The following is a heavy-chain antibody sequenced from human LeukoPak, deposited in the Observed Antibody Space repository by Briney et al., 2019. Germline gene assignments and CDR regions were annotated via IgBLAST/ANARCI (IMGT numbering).Heavy chain of an antibody. D-gene: IGHD3-10*01. CDR3: AREPRGGQIDY. V-gene: IGHV1-2*02. Sequence: ASVKVSCKASGSTFTGYYMHWVRQAPGQGLEWMGWINPNSGVTNYGQKFQGRVTMTRDTSISTAYMELSSLRSDDTAVYYCAREPRGGQIDYWGQGTLVTVSS. CDR2: INPNSGVT. J-gene: IGHJ4*02. CDR1: GSTFTGYY.